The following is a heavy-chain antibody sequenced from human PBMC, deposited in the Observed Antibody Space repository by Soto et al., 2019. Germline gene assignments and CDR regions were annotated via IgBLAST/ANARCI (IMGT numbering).Heavy chain of an antibody. CDR1: GFTFRSYV. CDR3: ARWGTTGGLDV. CDR2: TSYDGSNK. V-gene: IGHV3-30*19. J-gene: IGHJ1*01. D-gene: IGHD3-16*01. Sequence: QVQLVESGGGVVQPGTSLGLSCVGSGFTFRSYVIHWVRQAPGKGLEWVALTSYDGSNKDYGDSVKGRFTISRDNSRNTVDLQMDILRREDTALYYCARWGTTGGLDVWGQGTLVSVSS.